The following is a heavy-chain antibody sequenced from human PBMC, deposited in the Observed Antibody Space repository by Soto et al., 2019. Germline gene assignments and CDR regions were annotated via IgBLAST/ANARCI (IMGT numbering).Heavy chain of an antibody. Sequence: PGGSLRLSCAASRFSVSSYAMCWVLQSPGKGLEWVSAISGSGGSTYYADSVKGRFTISRDNSKNTLYLQMNSLRAEDTAVYYCSKGGYQSYYYYGMDVWGQGTTVTVSS. CDR1: RFSVSSYA. V-gene: IGHV3-23*01. CDR2: ISGSGGST. D-gene: IGHD5-18*01. J-gene: IGHJ6*02. CDR3: SKGGYQSYYYYGMDV.